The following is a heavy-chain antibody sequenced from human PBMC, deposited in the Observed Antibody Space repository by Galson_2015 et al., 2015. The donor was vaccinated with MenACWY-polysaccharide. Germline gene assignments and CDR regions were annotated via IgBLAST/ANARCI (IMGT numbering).Heavy chain of an antibody. J-gene: IGHJ3*02. D-gene: IGHD5-24*01. CDR2: IYSGGST. CDR1: GFTFSTHG. CDR3: ARDTRRDGYSGDAFDI. V-gene: IGHV3-53*01. Sequence: SLRLSCAASGFTFSTHGMHWVRQAPGKGLEWVSVIYSGGSTYYADSVKGRFTISRDNSKNTLYLQMNSLRAEDTAVYYCARDTRRDGYSGDAFDIWGQGTMVTVSS.